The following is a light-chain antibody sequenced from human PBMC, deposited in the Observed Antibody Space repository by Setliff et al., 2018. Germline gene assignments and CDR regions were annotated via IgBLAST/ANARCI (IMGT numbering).Light chain of an antibody. J-gene: IGLJ1*01. CDR3: SSYTSRSQV. Sequence: QSVLTQPPSASGTPGQRVTISCSGSSSNIGSNTVNWYQQLPGTAPKLLIYSNNQRPSGVPDRFSGSKSGNTASLTISGLQAEDEADYYCSSYTSRSQVFGTGTKVTVL. V-gene: IGLV1-44*01. CDR2: SNN. CDR1: SSNIGSNT.